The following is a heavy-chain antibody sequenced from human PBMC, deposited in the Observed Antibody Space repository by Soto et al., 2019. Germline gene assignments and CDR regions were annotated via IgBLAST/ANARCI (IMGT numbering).Heavy chain of an antibody. CDR2: IGTQHDT. CDR3: ARQASYWHGGGGWFDP. D-gene: IGHD2-8*02. CDR1: GFTFSAYD. Sequence: EVQLVESGGGLVQPGGSLRLSCAASGFTFSAYDRPWVGQATGKGLEWVSAIGTQHDTYYPDSVKGRFTISRENAKNFLFLQMDSLGAGDTAVYYCARQASYWHGGGGWFDPWGQGTLVTVSS. J-gene: IGHJ5*02. V-gene: IGHV3-13*01.